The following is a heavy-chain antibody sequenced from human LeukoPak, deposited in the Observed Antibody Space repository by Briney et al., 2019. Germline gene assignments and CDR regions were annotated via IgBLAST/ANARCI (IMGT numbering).Heavy chain of an antibody. V-gene: IGHV1-69*01. CDR3: AITGPGSGSYHDY. D-gene: IGHD3-10*01. Sequence: SVKVSCKTSGGTFSSYAISWVRQAPGQGLEWMGGIIPIFGTANYAQKFQGRVTITADESTSTAYMELSSLRSEDTAVYYCAITGPGSGSYHDYWGQGTLVTVSS. CDR1: GGTFSSYA. J-gene: IGHJ4*02. CDR2: IIPIFGTA.